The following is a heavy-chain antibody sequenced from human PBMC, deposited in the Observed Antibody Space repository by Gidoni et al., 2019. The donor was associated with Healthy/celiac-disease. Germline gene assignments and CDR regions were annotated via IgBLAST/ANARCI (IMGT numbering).Heavy chain of an antibody. CDR3: ARLGVGDRDY. Sequence: QLQLQASGPGLVKPSETLSLTCTVSGGSISSSSYYWGWIRQPPGKGLEWIGSIYYSWSTYYNPSLKSRVTISVDTSKNQFSRKLSSVTAADTAVYYCARLGVGDRDYWGQGTLVTVSS. CDR1: GGSISSSSYY. D-gene: IGHD4-17*01. CDR2: IYYSWST. J-gene: IGHJ4*02. V-gene: IGHV4-39*01.